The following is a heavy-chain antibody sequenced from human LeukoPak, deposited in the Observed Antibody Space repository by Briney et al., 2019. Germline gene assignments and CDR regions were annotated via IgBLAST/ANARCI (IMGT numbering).Heavy chain of an antibody. CDR1: GFTFSSYS. D-gene: IGHD2-15*01. V-gene: IGHV3-21*01. J-gene: IGHJ3*02. CDR2: ISTSSSYI. Sequence: PGGSLRLSCAASGFTFSSYSMNWVRQAPGKGLEWVSSISTSSSYIYYADSVKGRFTISRDNAKNSLSLQINSLRAEDTAVYYCARDSGVGPCLFCSGFDIWGQGTMVTVSS. CDR3: ARDSGVGPCLFCSGFDI.